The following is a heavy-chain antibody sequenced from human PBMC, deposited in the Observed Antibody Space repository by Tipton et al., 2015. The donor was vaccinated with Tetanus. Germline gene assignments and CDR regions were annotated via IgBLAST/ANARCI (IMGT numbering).Heavy chain of an antibody. CDR3: ARQLWGYWFDP. J-gene: IGHJ5*02. V-gene: IGHV4-39*01. CDR2: IYFRGDT. CDR1: GDSISSSSRYY. Sequence: TLSLTCTVTGDSISSSSRYYWAWVRLAPGKGLEWIRTIYFRGDTYHSPSLKSRVTMSVDTSKNQFSLKLSSVTAADTAVYYCARQLWGYWFDPWGQGTRVTVSS. D-gene: IGHD7-27*01.